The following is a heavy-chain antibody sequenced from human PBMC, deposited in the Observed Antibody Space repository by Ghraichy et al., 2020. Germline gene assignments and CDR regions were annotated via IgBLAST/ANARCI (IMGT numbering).Heavy chain of an antibody. V-gene: IGHV3-53*01. J-gene: IGHJ3*02. CDR1: GFTVSNNY. Sequence: GGSLRLSCAASGFTVSNNYMSWVRQAPGKGLEWVSIIYSGGSTYYADSVKGRFTISRDNSKNTLYLQMNSLRADDTAVYYCARGRGSGSYLDAFDIWGQGTMVTVSS. D-gene: IGHD1-26*01. CDR3: ARGRGSGSYLDAFDI. CDR2: IYSGGST.